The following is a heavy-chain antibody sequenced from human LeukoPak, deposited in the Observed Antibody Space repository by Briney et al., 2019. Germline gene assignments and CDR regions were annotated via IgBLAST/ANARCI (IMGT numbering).Heavy chain of an antibody. Sequence: GGSLRLSCSASGFTFSSYAMHWVRQAPGKGLEYVSAISSNGGSTYYADSVKGRFTISRDNSKNTLYLQMSSLRAEDTAVCYCVKKDGRWFGELLRPGYYYYGMDVWGKGTTVTVSS. J-gene: IGHJ6*04. CDR1: GFTFSSYA. CDR3: VKKDGRWFGELLRPGYYYYGMDV. D-gene: IGHD3-10*01. CDR2: ISSNGGST. V-gene: IGHV3-64D*06.